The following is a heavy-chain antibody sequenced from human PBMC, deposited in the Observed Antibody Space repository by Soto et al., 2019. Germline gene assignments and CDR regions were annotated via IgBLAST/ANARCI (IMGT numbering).Heavy chain of an antibody. Sequence: SETLSLTCTVSGGSISSAAYYWSWIRQHPGKGLEWIGYISHSGSTYYNPSLKSRVIISVDKSKNQFSLRLTSLSAADTAVYYCGRWEGLATIPYSFDDWGPGPLVNLSS. V-gene: IGHV4-31*03. CDR1: GGSISSAAYY. D-gene: IGHD1-26*01. CDR3: GRWEGLATIPYSFDD. CDR2: ISHSGST. J-gene: IGHJ4*02.